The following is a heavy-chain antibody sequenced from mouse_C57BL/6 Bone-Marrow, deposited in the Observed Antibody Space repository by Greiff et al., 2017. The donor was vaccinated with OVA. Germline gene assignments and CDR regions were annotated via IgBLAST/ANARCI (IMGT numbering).Heavy chain of an antibody. D-gene: IGHD2-4*01. V-gene: IGHV5-4*03. CDR1: GFTFSSYA. J-gene: IGHJ1*03. CDR3: ASAWGLPPCWYFDV. Sequence: EVKLMESGGGLVKPGGSLKLSCAASGFTFSSYAMSWVRQTPEKRLEWVATISHGGSYTYYHDNVKGRFTISRDNAKNNLYLQMSHLKSEDTAMYYGASAWGLPPCWYFDVWGTGTTVTVSS. CDR2: ISHGGSYT.